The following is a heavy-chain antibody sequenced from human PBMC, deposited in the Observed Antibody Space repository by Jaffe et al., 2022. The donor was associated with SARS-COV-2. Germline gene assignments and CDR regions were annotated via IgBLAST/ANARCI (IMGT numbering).Heavy chain of an antibody. CDR2: ISYDGSNK. J-gene: IGHJ4*02. CDR3: AKDLPNLGATTWGIDY. D-gene: IGHD1-26*01. Sequence: QVQLVESGGGVVQPGRSLRLSCAASGFTFSSYGMHWVRQAPGKGLEWVAVISYDGSNKYYADSVKGRFTISRDNSKNTLYLQMNSLRAEDTAVYYCAKDLPNLGATTWGIDYWGQGTLVTVSS. V-gene: IGHV3-30*18. CDR1: GFTFSSYG.